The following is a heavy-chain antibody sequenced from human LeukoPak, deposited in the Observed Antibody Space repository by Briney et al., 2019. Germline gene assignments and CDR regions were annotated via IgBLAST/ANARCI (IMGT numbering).Heavy chain of an antibody. Sequence: ASVKVSCKDSGYTFTGYYMHWVRQAPGQGLEWMGWINPNSGGTNYAQKFQGWVTMTRDTSISTAYMELSRLRSDDTAVYYCAREEPGIAAAGSGGNWFDPWGQGTLVTVSS. D-gene: IGHD6-13*01. CDR1: GYTFTGYY. CDR2: INPNSGGT. J-gene: IGHJ5*02. V-gene: IGHV1-2*04. CDR3: AREEPGIAAAGSGGNWFDP.